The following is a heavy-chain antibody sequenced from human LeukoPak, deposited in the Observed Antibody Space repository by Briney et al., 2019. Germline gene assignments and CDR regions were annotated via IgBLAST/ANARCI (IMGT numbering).Heavy chain of an antibody. Sequence: GGSLRLSCAASGFTFSSYAMSWVRQAPGKGLEWVSVIYSGGSTYYADSVKGRFTISRDNSKNTLYLQMNSLRAEDTAVYYCARGVRDYYGSGSYYNSKYYYYYGMDVWGQGTTVTVSS. V-gene: IGHV3-66*01. CDR2: IYSGGST. J-gene: IGHJ6*02. CDR3: ARGVRDYYGSGSYYNSKYYYYYGMDV. CDR1: GFTFSSYA. D-gene: IGHD3-10*01.